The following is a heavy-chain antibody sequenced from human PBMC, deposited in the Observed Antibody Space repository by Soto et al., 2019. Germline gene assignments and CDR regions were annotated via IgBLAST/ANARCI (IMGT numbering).Heavy chain of an antibody. Sequence: SETLSLTCSVSGGSISSGYYYGSLILQPPGKGLEWIGNIYYSGITNYNPSPKSRVTISVDKSKNQFSLKLSSVTAADTAVYYCAGGIAAAGTQTGGYWGQGTLVTVSS. J-gene: IGHJ4*02. V-gene: IGHV4-30-4*01. CDR2: IYYSGIT. D-gene: IGHD6-13*01. CDR3: AGGIAAAGTQTGGY. CDR1: GGSISSGYYY.